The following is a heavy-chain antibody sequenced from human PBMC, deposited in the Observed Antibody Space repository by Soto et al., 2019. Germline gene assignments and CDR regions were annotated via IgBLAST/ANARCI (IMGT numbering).Heavy chain of an antibody. J-gene: IGHJ5*01. CDR1: DASISNFY. V-gene: IGHV4-59*08. CDR2: VYYTGNT. CDR3: GRQIDWFCVTDS. D-gene: IGHD3-9*01. Sequence: SETLSLTCTISDASISNFYWSWIRQAPGKGLEWLGYVYYTGNTKYNPSLGSRVTISLGASQNQFSLKLESVTAADTAVYYCGRQIDWFCVTDSWGPGTLVNVSS.